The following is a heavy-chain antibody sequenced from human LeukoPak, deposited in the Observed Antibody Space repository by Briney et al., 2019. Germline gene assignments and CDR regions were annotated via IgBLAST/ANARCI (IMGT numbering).Heavy chain of an antibody. CDR3: ARAPTTYYDILTGYYQEEYYFDY. V-gene: IGHV3-7*01. J-gene: IGHJ4*02. CDR2: IKQDGSEK. D-gene: IGHD3-9*01. Sequence: GGSLRLSCAASGFTFSSYWMSWVRQAPGTGLEWVANIKQDGSEKYYVDSVKGRFTISRDNAKNSLYLQMNSLRAEDTAVYYCARAPTTYYDILTGYYQEEYYFDYWGQGTLVTVSS. CDR1: GFTFSSYW.